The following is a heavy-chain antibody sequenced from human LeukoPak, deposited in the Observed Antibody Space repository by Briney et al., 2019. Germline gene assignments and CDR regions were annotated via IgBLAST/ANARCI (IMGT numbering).Heavy chain of an antibody. V-gene: IGHV3-9*01. D-gene: IGHD6-13*01. CDR3: AKAILPGIAAAGTWGDAFDI. CDR1: GFTFDDYA. CDR2: ISWNSGSI. J-gene: IGHJ3*02. Sequence: GGSLRLSCAASGFTFDDYAMHWVRQAPGKGLEWVSGISWNSGSIGYADSVKGRFTISRDNAKNSLYLQMNSLRAEDTALYYCAKAILPGIAAAGTWGDAFDIWGQGTMVTVSS.